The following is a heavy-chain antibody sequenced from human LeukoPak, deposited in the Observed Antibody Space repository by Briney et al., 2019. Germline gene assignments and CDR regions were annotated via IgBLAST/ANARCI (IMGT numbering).Heavy chain of an antibody. CDR3: ARGAVLRYFDWLSGGGYFDY. CDR1: GGAFSGYY. V-gene: IGHV4-34*01. Sequence: SETLSLTCAVYGGAFSGYYWSWIRQPPGKGLEWIGEINHSGSTNYNPSLKSRVTISVDTSKNQFSLKLSSVTAADTAVYYCARGAVLRYFDWLSGGGYFDYWGQGTLVTVSS. CDR2: INHSGST. J-gene: IGHJ4*02. D-gene: IGHD3-9*01.